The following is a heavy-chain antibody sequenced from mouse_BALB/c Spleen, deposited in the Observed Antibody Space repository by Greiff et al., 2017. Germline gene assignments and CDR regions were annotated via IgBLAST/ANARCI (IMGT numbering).Heavy chain of an antibody. CDR3: ARHEAELGRDYAMDY. CDR1: GYTFTEYI. CDR2: FYPGSGSI. D-gene: IGHD4-1*01. Sequence: VMLVESGAELVKPGASVKLSCKASGYTFTEYIIHWVKQRSGQGLEWIGWFYPGSGSIKYNEKFKDKATLTADKSSSTVYMELSRLTSEDSAVYFCARHEAELGRDYAMDYWGQGTSVTVSS. V-gene: IGHV1-62-2*01. J-gene: IGHJ4*01.